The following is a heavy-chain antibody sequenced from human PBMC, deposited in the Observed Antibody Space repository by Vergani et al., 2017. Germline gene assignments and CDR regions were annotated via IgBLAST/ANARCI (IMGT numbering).Heavy chain of an antibody. Sequence: EVQLLESGGGLVQPGGSLRLSCAASGFTFSSYAMSWVRPAPGKGLEWVSGISGIGGSTYNADSVKGRFTISRDTSKNTLYVKMNSLTAEDTAVYYCAKGPAGSSWTQLDDWGQGTLVTVSS. CDR1: GFTFSSYA. CDR2: ISGIGGST. V-gene: IGHV3-23*01. CDR3: AKGPAGSSWTQLDD. D-gene: IGHD6-13*01. J-gene: IGHJ4*02.